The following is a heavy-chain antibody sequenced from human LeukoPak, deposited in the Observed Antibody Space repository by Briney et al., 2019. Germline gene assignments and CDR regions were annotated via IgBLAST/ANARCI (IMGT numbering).Heavy chain of an antibody. CDR1: GGSISSSY. D-gene: IGHD3-10*01. J-gene: IGHJ4*02. Sequence: SETLSLTCTVSGGSISSSYWSWVRQPPGKGLEWIGYISYSGSTNYNPSLTSRVTISVDTSKNQFSLKLSSVTAADTAVYYCARDYYGSIDYWGQGTLVTVSS. CDR2: ISYSGST. CDR3: ARDYYGSIDY. V-gene: IGHV4-59*01.